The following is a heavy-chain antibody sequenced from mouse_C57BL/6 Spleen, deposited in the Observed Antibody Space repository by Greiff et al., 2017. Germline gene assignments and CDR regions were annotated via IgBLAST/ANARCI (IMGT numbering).Heavy chain of an antibody. Sequence: VQLQQSGAELVRPGASVKMSCKASGYTFTSYTMHWVKQRPGQGLEWIGYINPSSGYTKYNQKFKDKATLTADKSSSTAYMQLSSLTSEDSAVYYCARSLYSNYVAYWGQAILVTVSA. CDR2: INPSSGYT. CDR3: ARSLYSNYVAY. D-gene: IGHD2-5*01. CDR1: GYTFTSYT. J-gene: IGHJ3*01. V-gene: IGHV1-4*01.